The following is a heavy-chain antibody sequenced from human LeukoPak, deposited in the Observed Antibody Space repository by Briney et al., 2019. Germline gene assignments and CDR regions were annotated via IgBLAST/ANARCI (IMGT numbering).Heavy chain of an antibody. CDR2: IYYRGST. Sequence: PSETLSLTCTVSGGSISSYYWSWIRQPPGKGQEWLRYIYYRGSTNYNPSLKSRVTISVDTSKNQFSLKLSSVTAADTAVYYCARQWELRGWFDPWGQGTLVTVSS. CDR3: ARQWELRGWFDP. CDR1: GGSISSYY. D-gene: IGHD1-26*01. V-gene: IGHV4-59*08. J-gene: IGHJ5*02.